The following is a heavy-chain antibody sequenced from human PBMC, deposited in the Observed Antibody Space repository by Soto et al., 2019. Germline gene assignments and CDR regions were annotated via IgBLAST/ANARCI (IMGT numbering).Heavy chain of an antibody. CDR2: ISAYNGNT. CDR3: AIDRHSGSYYSYGY. CDR1: GYTFTSYG. Sequence: ASVKVSCKASGYTFTSYGISWVRQAPGQGLEWMGWISAYNGNTNYAQKLQGRLTMTTDTSTSTAYMELRSLRSDDTAVYYCAIDRHSGSYYSYGYWGQGTLVTVSS. J-gene: IGHJ4*02. V-gene: IGHV1-18*04. D-gene: IGHD1-26*01.